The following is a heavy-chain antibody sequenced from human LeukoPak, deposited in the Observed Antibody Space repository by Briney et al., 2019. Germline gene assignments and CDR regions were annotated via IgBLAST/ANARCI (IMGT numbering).Heavy chain of an antibody. D-gene: IGHD2-2*02. CDR2: ISSSSSTI. CDR1: GFTFSSYS. CDR3: ASEGTGEYCSSTSCYRGGYSFDY. V-gene: IGHV3-48*02. J-gene: IGHJ4*02. Sequence: TGGSLRLSCAASGFTFSSYSMNWVRQAPGKGLEWVSYISSSSSTIYYADSVKGRFTISRDNAKNSLYPQMNSLRDEDTAVYYCASEGTGEYCSSTSCYRGGYSFDYWGQGTLVTVSS.